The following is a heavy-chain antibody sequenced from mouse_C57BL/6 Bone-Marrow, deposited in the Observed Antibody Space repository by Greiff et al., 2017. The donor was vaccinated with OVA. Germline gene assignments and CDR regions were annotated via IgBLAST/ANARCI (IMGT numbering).Heavy chain of an antibody. D-gene: IGHD1-1*01. Sequence: EVKLMESGPGLATPSPSLSLSCSVSCYSFTIYYWNCIRQFPGNKLYYMGYISYSGSTYYNPSLKSRISITRDTSKNQYYLQLNSVTTEDTATYYCARNHYYGSSYDWYFDVWGTGTTVTVSS. CDR2: ISYSGST. V-gene: IGHV3-8*01. J-gene: IGHJ1*03. CDR1: CYSFTIYY. CDR3: ARNHYYGSSYDWYFDV.